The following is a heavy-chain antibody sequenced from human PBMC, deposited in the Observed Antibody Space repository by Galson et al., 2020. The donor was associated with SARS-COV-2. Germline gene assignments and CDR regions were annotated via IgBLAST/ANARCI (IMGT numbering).Heavy chain of an antibody. D-gene: IGHD6-13*01. CDR1: GGSISSYY. CDR2: ISTSGST. J-gene: IGHJ5*02. CDR3: ARENLARSWYNWFDP. Sequence: SETLSLTCTVSGGSISSYYWNWIRQPAGKGLEWIGRISTSGSTNYNPSLKSRVTMSVDTSKNQFSLKLSSVTAADTAVYYCARENLARSWYNWFDPWGQGTLGTVSS. V-gene: IGHV4-4*07.